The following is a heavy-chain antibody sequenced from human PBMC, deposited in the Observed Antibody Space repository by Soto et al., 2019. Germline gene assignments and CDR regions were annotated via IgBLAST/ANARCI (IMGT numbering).Heavy chain of an antibody. V-gene: IGHV3-53*01. J-gene: IGHJ6*02. CDR3: ARLETYYYYGMDV. CDR2: IYSGGST. Sequence: GGSLRLSCAASGITVSSNYMSWVRQAPGKGLEWVSVIYSGGSTYYADSVKGRFTISRDNSKNTLYLQMNSLRAEDTAVYYCARLETYYYYGMDVWGQGTTVTVS. CDR1: GITVSSNY.